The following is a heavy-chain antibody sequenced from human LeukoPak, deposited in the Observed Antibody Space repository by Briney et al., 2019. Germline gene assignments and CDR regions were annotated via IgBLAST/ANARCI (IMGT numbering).Heavy chain of an antibody. V-gene: IGHV4-34*01. J-gene: IGHJ5*02. CDR2: INHSGTT. CDR3: VRGRYSSGWFKDKNWFDP. Sequence: SETLSLTCAVYGGSFCGYYWSWIRQPPGKGLEWIGEINHSGTTYYNPSLKSRATISVDTSKNQFSLKLSSVTAADTAVYYCVRGRYSSGWFKDKNWFDPWGQGIPVTVSS. D-gene: IGHD6-19*01. CDR1: GGSFCGYY.